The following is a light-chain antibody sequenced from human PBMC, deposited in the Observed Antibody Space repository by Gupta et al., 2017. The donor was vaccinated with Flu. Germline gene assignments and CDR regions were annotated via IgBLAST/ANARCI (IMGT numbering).Light chain of an antibody. CDR3: QQYNSPLWT. V-gene: IGKV1-27*01. CDR1: QGINSH. J-gene: IGKJ1*01. Sequence: PSSLSASVGDRVTITCRASQGINSHLAWYQQKPGKVPKLLIYGASTLQSGVPSRFSGSGSGTDFTLTINSLQPEDVATYYCQQYNSPLWTFGQGTKVEIK. CDR2: GAS.